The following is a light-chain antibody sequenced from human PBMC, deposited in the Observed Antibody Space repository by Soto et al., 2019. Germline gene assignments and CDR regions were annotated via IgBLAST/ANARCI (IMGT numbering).Light chain of an antibody. CDR1: SSNIGGNS. J-gene: IGLJ1*01. CDR3: GSWDSSLRAYV. CDR2: DDN. Sequence: QSVMTQPPSVSAAPGQKVTISCSGSSSNIGGNSVSWYQQLPGTAPKLLIYDDNTRPSGIPDRFAGSKSGTSATLGITGFQTGDEADYYCGSWDSSLRAYVFGTGTKVTVL. V-gene: IGLV1-51*01.